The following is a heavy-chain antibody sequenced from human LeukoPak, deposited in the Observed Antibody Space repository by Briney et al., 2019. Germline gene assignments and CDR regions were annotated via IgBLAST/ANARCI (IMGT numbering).Heavy chain of an antibody. CDR1: GGSISSGGYY. D-gene: IGHD6-13*01. CDR2: IYYSGST. V-gene: IGHV4-31*03. CDR3: ARGPLAAAGQIGPYYFDY. Sequence: SSQTLSLTCTVSGGSISSGGYYWSWIRQHPGKGLEWIGYIYYSGSTYYNPSLKSRVTISVDTSKNQFSLKLSSVTAADTAVYYCARGPLAAAGQIGPYYFDYWGQGTLVTVSS. J-gene: IGHJ4*02.